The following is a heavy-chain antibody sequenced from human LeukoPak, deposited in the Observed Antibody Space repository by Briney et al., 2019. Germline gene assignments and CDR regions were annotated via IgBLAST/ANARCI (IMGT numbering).Heavy chain of an antibody. D-gene: IGHD3-3*01. Sequence: GGSLRLSCAASGFTFSSYGMHWVRQAPGKGLEWVSYIISGSSTIYYADSVKGRFTISRDNARTSLHLQMNSLRAEDTAVYYCARAWYYDIWSGYSAPLDYWGQGTLVTVSS. V-gene: IGHV3-48*01. CDR2: IISGSSTI. CDR1: GFTFSSYG. CDR3: ARAWYYDIWSGYSAPLDY. J-gene: IGHJ4*02.